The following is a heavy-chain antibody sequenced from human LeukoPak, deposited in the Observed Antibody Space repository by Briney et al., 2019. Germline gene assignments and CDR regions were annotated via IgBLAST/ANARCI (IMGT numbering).Heavy chain of an antibody. J-gene: IGHJ6*02. V-gene: IGHV1-18*01. Sequence: ASVKVSCKASGYTFTSYGISWVRQAPGQGLEWMGWISAHNGNTNYAQKLQGRVTMTTDTSTSTAYMELRSLRSDDTAVYYCAAETTDHYYYYYGMDVWGQGTTVTVSS. CDR3: AAETTDHYYYYYGMDV. D-gene: IGHD4-11*01. CDR2: ISAHNGNT. CDR1: GYTFTSYG.